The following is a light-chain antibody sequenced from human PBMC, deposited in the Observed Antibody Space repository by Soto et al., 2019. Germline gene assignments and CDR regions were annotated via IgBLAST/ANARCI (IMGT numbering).Light chain of an antibody. CDR3: QHYVSPPIT. Sequence: DIQMTQPPSTLSASVGDRVTITCRASQSISSWLAWYQQKPGKAPKLLIYDASSLEIGVPSRFSGSGSGTEFTLTISSLQSEDFAVYYCQHYVSPPITFGQGTRLEIK. CDR1: QSISSW. V-gene: IGKV1-5*01. CDR2: DAS. J-gene: IGKJ5*01.